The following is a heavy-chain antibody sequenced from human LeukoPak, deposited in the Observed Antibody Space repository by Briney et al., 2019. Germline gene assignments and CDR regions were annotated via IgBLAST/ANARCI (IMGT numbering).Heavy chain of an antibody. CDR1: GSTSVAYG. Sequence: GGPLRPSGPALGSTSVAYGLTWVRKPQAKGREGGEVISYDGSNKYYADSVKGRFTISRDNSKNTLYLQMNSLRAEDTAVYYCATRLDTAIPTDAFDIWGQGTMVTVSS. CDR2: ISYDGSNK. CDR3: ATRLDTAIPTDAFDI. V-gene: IGHV3-30*03. D-gene: IGHD5-18*01. J-gene: IGHJ3*02.